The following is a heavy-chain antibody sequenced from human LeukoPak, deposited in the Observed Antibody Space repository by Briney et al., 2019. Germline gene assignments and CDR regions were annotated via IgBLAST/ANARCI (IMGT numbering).Heavy chain of an antibody. CDR2: IFHTGYT. D-gene: IGHD6-19*01. Sequence: SETLSLTCTVSGYPISVGYFWGWIRQPPGKGLEWIGSIFHTGYTFYDPSFKRRLTISVDTSKNQFSLRLSSVTAADTAVYYCARETEKQWHYWGHGTMVTVSS. CDR1: GYPISVGYF. CDR3: ARETEKQWHY. J-gene: IGHJ3*01. V-gene: IGHV4-38-2*02.